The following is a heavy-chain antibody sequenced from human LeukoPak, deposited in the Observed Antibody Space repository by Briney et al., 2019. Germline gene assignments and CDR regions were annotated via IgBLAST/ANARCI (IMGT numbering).Heavy chain of an antibody. CDR1: GFTFSSYA. Sequence: GGSLRLSCAASGFTFSSYAMYWVRQAPGKGLEWVAVISYDGSDKFYADSVKGRFTISRDNSKNTLYLQMNSLRAEDTGVYYCAHGDYRKFDYWGQGTLVTVSS. CDR3: AHGDYRKFDY. V-gene: IGHV3-30*04. CDR2: ISYDGSDK. D-gene: IGHD4/OR15-4a*01. J-gene: IGHJ4*02.